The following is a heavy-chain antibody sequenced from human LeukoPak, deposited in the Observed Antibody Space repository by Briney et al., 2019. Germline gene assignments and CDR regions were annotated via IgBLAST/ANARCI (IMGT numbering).Heavy chain of an antibody. D-gene: IGHD3-10*01. CDR1: GGSLSSYY. CDR2: IYYSGST. J-gene: IGHJ6*02. CDR3: ARVPSDPRGYYYYYYGMDV. Sequence: SETLSLTCTVSGGSLSSYYWSWIRQPPGKGLEWIGYIYYSGSTNYNPSLKSRVTISVDTSKNQFSLKLSSVTAADTAVYYCARVPSDPRGYYYYYYGMDVWGQGTTVTVSS. V-gene: IGHV4-59*01.